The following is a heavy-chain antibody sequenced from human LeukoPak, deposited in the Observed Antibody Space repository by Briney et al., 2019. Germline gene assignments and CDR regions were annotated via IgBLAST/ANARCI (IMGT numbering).Heavy chain of an antibody. J-gene: IGHJ4*02. CDR1: GGSISSSSYY. V-gene: IGHV3-30*03. CDR3: ARGPGSSSWYLTLEGGYYFDY. D-gene: IGHD6-13*01. Sequence: LSLTCTVSGGSISSSSYYWGWVRQAPGKGLEWVAVISYDGSNKYYADSVKGRFTISRDNSKNTLYLQMNSLRAEDTAVYYCARGPGSSSWYLTLEGGYYFDYWGQGTLVTVSS. CDR2: ISYDGSNK.